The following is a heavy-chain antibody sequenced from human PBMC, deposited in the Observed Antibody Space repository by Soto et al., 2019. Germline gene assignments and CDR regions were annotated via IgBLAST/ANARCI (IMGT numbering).Heavy chain of an antibody. Sequence: ASVKVSCKTSGYTFTSYFIHWVRQAPGQGLEWMGMVNPTYGSTNYAQKFQGRVTMNRDTSTSTVYMELSSLRSEDTAVYYCTREPPNGYSFDYCGQGNLVT. J-gene: IGHJ4*02. D-gene: IGHD2-8*01. CDR1: GYTFTSYF. CDR2: VNPTYGST. V-gene: IGHV1-46*03. CDR3: TREPPNGYSFDY.